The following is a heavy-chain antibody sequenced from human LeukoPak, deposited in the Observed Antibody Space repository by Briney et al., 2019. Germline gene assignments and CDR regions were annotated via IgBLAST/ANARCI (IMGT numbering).Heavy chain of an antibody. Sequence: GGSLRLSCAASGFTFSSHWMHWVRQAPGKGLVWVSRIKSDGSRTNYADSVKGRFTISRDNAKNMLYLQMNSLRAEDTAIYYCARDSIEGATRFDFGGQGTLVTVSS. D-gene: IGHD1-26*01. J-gene: IGHJ4*02. V-gene: IGHV3-74*01. CDR2: IKSDGSRT. CDR3: ARDSIEGATRFDF. CDR1: GFTFSSHW.